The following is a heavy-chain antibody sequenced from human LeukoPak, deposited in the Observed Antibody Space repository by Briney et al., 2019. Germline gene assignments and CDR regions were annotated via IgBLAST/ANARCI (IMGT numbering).Heavy chain of an antibody. CDR3: AKSKFATSGYDGSLDC. CDR1: GFTFNNDA. V-gene: IGHV3-23*01. Sequence: GGSLRLSCAASGFTFNNDALTWVRQAPGKGLEWVSGISGSGTTTYYADSVKGRFTISSDNSRTTLYLQMNSLRAEDTAVYYCAKSKFATSGYDGSLDCWGQGTLVTVSS. J-gene: IGHJ4*02. D-gene: IGHD5-12*01. CDR2: ISGSGTTT.